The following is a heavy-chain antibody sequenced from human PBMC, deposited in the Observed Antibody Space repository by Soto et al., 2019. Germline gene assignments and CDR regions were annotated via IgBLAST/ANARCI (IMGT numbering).Heavy chain of an antibody. CDR3: GKGLFGEYLYFDY. D-gene: IGHD4-17*01. J-gene: IGHJ4*02. CDR2: IGGSGVSR. Sequence: EVQLLESGGGVVQPGGSLRLSCAASGFTFNNYAMTWVRQAPGKGLEWGSAIGGSGVSRYYADSVKGRFTISKDTPKHTLYLQMSSLSDDYTAVYYCGKGLFGEYLYFDYWGQGTLVTVSS. CDR1: GFTFNNYA. V-gene: IGHV3-23*01.